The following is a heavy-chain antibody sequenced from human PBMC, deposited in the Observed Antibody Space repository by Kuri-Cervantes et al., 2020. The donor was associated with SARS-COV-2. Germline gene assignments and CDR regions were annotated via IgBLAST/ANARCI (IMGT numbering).Heavy chain of an antibody. J-gene: IGHJ4*02. D-gene: IGHD3-9*01. Sequence: SETPSLTCTVSGASISSSTYYWVWIRQSPGKGLEWLGSIYESGDTYYSSSLKSPLRLSVDTSKNQFSLKLTSVTASDTAIYYCARHYAFDRSHKWGQGTQVTVSS. CDR1: GASISSSTYY. CDR2: IYESGDT. V-gene: IGHV4-39*01. CDR3: ARHYAFDRSHK.